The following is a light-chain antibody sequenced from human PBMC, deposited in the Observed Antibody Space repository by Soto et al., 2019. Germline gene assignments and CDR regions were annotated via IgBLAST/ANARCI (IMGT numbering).Light chain of an antibody. V-gene: IGLV1-40*01. Sequence: QPVLTQPPSVSGAPGQRVTISCTGRSSNIGAYYDVHWYQQLPGTAPKLLIYGNNNRPSGVPDRFSGSKSGTSASLAITGLRAEDEADYYCQSYDSSLSGYVFGTGTKLTVL. CDR1: SSNIGAYYD. CDR2: GNN. CDR3: QSYDSSLSGYV. J-gene: IGLJ1*01.